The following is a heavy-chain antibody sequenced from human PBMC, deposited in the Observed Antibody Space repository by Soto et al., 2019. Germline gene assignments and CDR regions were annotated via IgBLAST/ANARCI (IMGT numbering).Heavy chain of an antibody. V-gene: IGHV4-39*01. Sequence: SETLSLTCTVSGASINSDYWSWIRQPPGKGLEWIGSVYYRGNTYYNPSLKSRVTTSVDTSKNQFSLKLYSVTAADTALYYCARHKDTSSRYLLPDYWGQGTLVTVSS. CDR2: VYYRGNT. CDR3: ARHKDTSSRYLLPDY. D-gene: IGHD6-13*01. J-gene: IGHJ4*02. CDR1: GASINSDY.